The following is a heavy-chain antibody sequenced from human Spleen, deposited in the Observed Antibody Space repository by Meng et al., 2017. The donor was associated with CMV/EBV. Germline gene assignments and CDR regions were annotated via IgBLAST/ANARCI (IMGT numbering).Heavy chain of an antibody. CDR2: INPNSGGT. V-gene: IGHV1-2*02. J-gene: IGHJ4*01. CDR1: GYTFTGYY. Sequence: ASVKVSCKASGYTFTGYYMHWVRQAPGQGLEWMGWINPNSGGTNYAQKFQGRVTMTRDTSISTAYMELRRLRSDETAVYYCARGEYCSSSSCYWDYWGQGTLVTVSS. D-gene: IGHD2-2*01. CDR3: ARGEYCSSSSCYWDY.